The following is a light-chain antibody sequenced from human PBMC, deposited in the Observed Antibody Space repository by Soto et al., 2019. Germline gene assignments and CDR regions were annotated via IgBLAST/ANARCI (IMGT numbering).Light chain of an antibody. Sequence: EIVMTQSPATLSVSLGERVILSCRASQSGFSSLAWYQQKPGQAPRPRIYGAAISPIGIPARFSGSGSGTEITLTISSLQSENVAAYYGQQYHSWPAFGRGTRVESK. CDR3: QQYHSWPA. CDR2: GAA. J-gene: IGKJ4*02. CDR1: QSGFSS. V-gene: IGKV3-15*01.